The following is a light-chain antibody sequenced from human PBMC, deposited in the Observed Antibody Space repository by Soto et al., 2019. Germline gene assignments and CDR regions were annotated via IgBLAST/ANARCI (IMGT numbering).Light chain of an antibody. J-gene: IGKJ1*01. CDR1: QSITRN. CDR2: GAS. Sequence: ERVMTQAPATLSVSPGERATLSCRASQSITRNLAWYQQSPGQAPRLLIYGASTRATGIPARFSGSGSGTDFTLTISRLEPEDFAVYYCQQYNNWPRTFGQGTKVDIK. V-gene: IGKV3-15*01. CDR3: QQYNNWPRT.